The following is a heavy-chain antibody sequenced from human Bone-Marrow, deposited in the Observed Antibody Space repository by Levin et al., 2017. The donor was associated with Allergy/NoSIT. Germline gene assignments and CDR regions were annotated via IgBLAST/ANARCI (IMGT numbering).Heavy chain of an antibody. CDR2: FFSIDEK. V-gene: IGHV2-26*01. CDR3: ARFVDDYGDYEEGPYFDY. D-gene: IGHD4-17*01. CDR1: GFYLAKARMV. J-gene: IGHJ4*02. Sequence: SGPTLVKPTETSTLTCTFSGFYLAKARMVWSWIVRPPGKPLGGLAPFFSIDEKSSSTSLKGRLTIPKDTSKSQVVLTMTNMDPVDTATYYCARFVDDYGDYEEGPYFDYWGQGTLVTVSS.